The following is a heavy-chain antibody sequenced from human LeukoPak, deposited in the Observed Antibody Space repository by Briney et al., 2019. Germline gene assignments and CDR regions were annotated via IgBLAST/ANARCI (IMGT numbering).Heavy chain of an antibody. CDR1: GFTFSSYT. Sequence: GGSLRLSCAASGFTFSSYTMSWVRQAPGKGLEWVSVTYTGGNSYYAGSVQGRFIISRDISKNTLYLQMNNLRAEDSALYYCARGGRGSAAVVAPRSFDIWGQGTMVTVSS. CDR3: ARGGRGSAAVVAPRSFDI. J-gene: IGHJ3*02. D-gene: IGHD3-22*01. V-gene: IGHV3-53*01. CDR2: TYTGGNS.